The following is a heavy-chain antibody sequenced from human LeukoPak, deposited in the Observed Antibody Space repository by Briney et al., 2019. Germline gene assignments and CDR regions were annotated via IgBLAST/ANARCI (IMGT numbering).Heavy chain of an antibody. V-gene: IGHV4-61*01. D-gene: IGHD6-13*01. CDR3: AREGSAAGTGTGYFDY. Sequence: SETLSLTCTVSGGSISSSSYYWSWIRQSPGKGLEWIAYIYYSGSTNYNPSLKSRVTISVDTSKNQFSLKLSSVTAADTAVYYCAREGSAAGTGTGYFDYWGQGTLVTVSS. CDR1: GGSISSSSYY. J-gene: IGHJ4*02. CDR2: IYYSGST.